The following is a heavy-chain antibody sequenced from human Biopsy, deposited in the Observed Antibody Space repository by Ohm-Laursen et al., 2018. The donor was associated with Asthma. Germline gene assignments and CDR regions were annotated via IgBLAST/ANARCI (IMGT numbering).Heavy chain of an antibody. J-gene: IGHJ4*02. CDR2: VYWTGST. D-gene: IGHD6-19*01. CDR3: VRAVRNEQWLAPFDY. CDR1: SGSISSFY. V-gene: IGHV4-59*01. Sequence: TLSLTCSAYSGSISSFYWSWIPQSPEKGLEWMGYVYWTGSTNYNPSLKSRITMSVDTSKNRMFLELTSVTAADTAIYYCVRAVRNEQWLAPFDYWGQGKPVTVSS.